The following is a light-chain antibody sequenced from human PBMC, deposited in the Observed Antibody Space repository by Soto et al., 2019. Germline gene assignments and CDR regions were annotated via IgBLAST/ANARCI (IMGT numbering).Light chain of an antibody. CDR2: DAS. V-gene: IGKV3-11*01. CDR1: QSVSSY. Sequence: EIVLTQSPATLILSPGERATLSCRASQSVSSYLAWYQQKPGQAPRLLIYDASNRATGIPARFSGSGSGTDFTLTISSLEPEDFAVYYCQQRSNWPRSAFGQGTRLEIK. CDR3: QQRSNWPRSA. J-gene: IGKJ5*01.